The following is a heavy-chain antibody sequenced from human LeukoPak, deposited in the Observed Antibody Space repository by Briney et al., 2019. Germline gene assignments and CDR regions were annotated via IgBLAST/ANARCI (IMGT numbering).Heavy chain of an antibody. Sequence: GASVKVSCKASGYTFTSYYMHWVRQAPGQGLEWMGIINPSGGSTSYAQKFQGRVTMTRDTSTSTVYMELSSLRSEDTAVYYCARDQAPYYDFWSGYLSDAFDIWGRGTMVTVSS. CDR2: INPSGGST. CDR3: ARDQAPYYDFWSGYLSDAFDI. V-gene: IGHV1-46*01. CDR1: GYTFTSYY. D-gene: IGHD3-3*01. J-gene: IGHJ3*02.